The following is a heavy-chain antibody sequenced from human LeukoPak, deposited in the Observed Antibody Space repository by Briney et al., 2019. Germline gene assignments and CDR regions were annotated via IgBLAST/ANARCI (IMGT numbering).Heavy chain of an antibody. CDR3: ARGYCGGDCLASFDY. J-gene: IGHJ4*02. V-gene: IGHV4-59*01. CDR2: IHHSGNT. CDR1: GGAISSYY. D-gene: IGHD2-21*02. Sequence: SETLSLTCTVSGGAISSYYWSWIRQPPGKGLEWIGYIHHSGNTNYNPSLKSRVTISVDTSKNQFSLKLSSVTAADTAVYYCARGYCGGDCLASFDYWGQGTLVTVSS.